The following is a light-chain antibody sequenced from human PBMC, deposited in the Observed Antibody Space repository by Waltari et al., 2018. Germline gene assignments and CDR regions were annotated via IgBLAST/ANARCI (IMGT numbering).Light chain of an antibody. Sequence: DTQVTQSPSTLSASVVDSVTITCRASQTILTWMAWYQPKPGKAPKLLIYKASRLESGVPSRFSGTASGTEFTLTISSLQPDDSATYYCQQYHDYSTFGQGTKLEIK. CDR3: QQYHDYST. CDR1: QTILTW. J-gene: IGKJ2*01. CDR2: KAS. V-gene: IGKV1-5*03.